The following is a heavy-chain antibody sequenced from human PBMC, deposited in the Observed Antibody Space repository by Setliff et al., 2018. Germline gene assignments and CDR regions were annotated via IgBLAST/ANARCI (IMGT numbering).Heavy chain of an antibody. J-gene: IGHJ4*02. CDR2: ISVHTGNT. V-gene: IGHV1-18*04. Sequence: GASVKVSCKTSGYTFSDYGIAWVRQAPGQGLEWMGWISVHTGNTFYSPKFHGRVTLTTDTSTSTAYMELRSLGSDDTAVYYCSRLVRFCIRTSCQRLSGDEYWGQGALVTVSS. CDR3: SRLVRFCIRTSCQRLSGDEY. D-gene: IGHD2-2*01. CDR1: GYTFSDYG.